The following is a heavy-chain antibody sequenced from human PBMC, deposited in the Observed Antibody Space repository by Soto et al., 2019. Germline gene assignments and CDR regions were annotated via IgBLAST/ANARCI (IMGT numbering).Heavy chain of an antibody. CDR3: ARQGYCSSTSCCMDV. CDR1: GSSISSRSYY. D-gene: IGHD2-2*01. V-gene: IGHV4-39*01. J-gene: IGHJ6*02. CDR2: IYYSGST. Sequence: SETLSLSCTVSGSSISSRSYYWGWIRQPPGKGLEWIGSIYYSGSTYYNPSLKSRVTVSVDTSKNQFSLKLSSVTAADTAVYYCARQGYCSSTSCCMDVWGQGTTVTVSS.